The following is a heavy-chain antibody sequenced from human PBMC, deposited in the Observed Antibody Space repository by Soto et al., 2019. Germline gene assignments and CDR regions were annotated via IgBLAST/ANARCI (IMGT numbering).Heavy chain of an antibody. D-gene: IGHD3-16*01. CDR1: GGSISSSSYY. V-gene: IGHV4-39*01. Sequence: PSETLSLTCTVSGGSISSSSYYWGWIRQPPGKGLEWIGSIYYSGSTYYNPSLKSRVTISVDTSKNQFSLKLSSVTAADTAVYYWARGGKVLGGFITKSYFDYGGQETLVPVSS. CDR3: ARGGKVLGGFITKSYFDY. J-gene: IGHJ4*02. CDR2: IYYSGST.